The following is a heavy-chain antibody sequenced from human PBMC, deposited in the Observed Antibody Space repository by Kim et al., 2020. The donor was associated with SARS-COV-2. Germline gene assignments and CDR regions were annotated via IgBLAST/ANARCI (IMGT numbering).Heavy chain of an antibody. CDR2: IYYSGST. V-gene: IGHV4-59*01. CDR3: ARGSGLPLPGTYYYGMDV. D-gene: IGHD1-1*01. Sequence: SETLSLTCTVSGGSISSYYWSWIRQPPGKGLEWIGYIYYSGSTNYNPSLKSRVTISVDTSKNQFSLKLSSVTAADTAVYYCARGSGLPLPGTYYYGMDVWGQGTTVTVSS. J-gene: IGHJ6*02. CDR1: GGSISSYY.